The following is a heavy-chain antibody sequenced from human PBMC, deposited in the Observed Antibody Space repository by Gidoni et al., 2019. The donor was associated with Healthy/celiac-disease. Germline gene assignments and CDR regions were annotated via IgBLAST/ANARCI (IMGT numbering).Heavy chain of an antibody. CDR1: GFTFSSYW. Sequence: EVQLVESGGGLVQPGGSLRLSCAASGFTFSSYWMSWVRQAPGKGLEWVANIKQDGSEKYYVDSVKGRFTISRDNAKNSLYLQMNSLRAEDTAVYYCARDRSYYGSGSYNFDYWGQGTLVTVSS. J-gene: IGHJ4*02. V-gene: IGHV3-7*04. D-gene: IGHD3-10*01. CDR3: ARDRSYYGSGSYNFDY. CDR2: IKQDGSEK.